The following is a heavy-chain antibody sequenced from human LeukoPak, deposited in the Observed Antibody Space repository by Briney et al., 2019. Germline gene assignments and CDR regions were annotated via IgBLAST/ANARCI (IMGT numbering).Heavy chain of an antibody. D-gene: IGHD6-19*01. J-gene: IGHJ4*02. V-gene: IGHV3-33*01. CDR3: TRDPPSSGWSFDY. CDR1: GFTFSTHA. Sequence: GGALRLSCAASGFTFSTHAMHWVRQAPPKGLEWVAMIWFDGKNTRYVDSVKGRFTISRDNSKNTVDLRMNSLRAEDTAVYYCTRDPPSSGWSFDYWGQGTLVTVSS. CDR2: IWFDGKNT.